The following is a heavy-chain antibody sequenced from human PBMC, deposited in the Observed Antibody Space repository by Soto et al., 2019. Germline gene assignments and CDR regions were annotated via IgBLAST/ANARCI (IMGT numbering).Heavy chain of an antibody. CDR3: ATEAQLVCLRKFDY. J-gene: IGHJ4*02. CDR2: IYYTGST. D-gene: IGHD3-16*01. V-gene: IGHV4-61*01. CDR1: GGSVTSRTYY. Sequence: QVQLQESGPGLVKPSETLSLACTVSGGSVTSRTYYWSWIRQPPGKGLEWIGYIYYTGSTDYNPSLPSGVTISLHPSNNQFSLNLTSVTAADTAIYYCATEAQLVCLRKFDYWGQATLVTVSS.